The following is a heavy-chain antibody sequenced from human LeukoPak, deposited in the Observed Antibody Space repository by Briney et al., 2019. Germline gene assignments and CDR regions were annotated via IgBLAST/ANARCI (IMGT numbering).Heavy chain of an antibody. J-gene: IGHJ4*02. CDR2: INHSGST. CDR3: ARAPYTARDNFDY. V-gene: IGHV4-34*01. D-gene: IGHD5-18*01. CDR1: GGSFSGYY. Sequence: SETLSLTCAVYGGSFSGYYWSWIRQPPGKGLEWIGEINHSGSTNYNPSLKSRVTISVDTSKNQFSLKLSSVTAADTAVYYCARAPYTARDNFDYWGQGTLVTVSS.